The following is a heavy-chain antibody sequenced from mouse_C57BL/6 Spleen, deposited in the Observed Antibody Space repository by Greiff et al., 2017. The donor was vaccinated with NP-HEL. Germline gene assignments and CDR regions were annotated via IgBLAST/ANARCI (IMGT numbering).Heavy chain of an antibody. CDR1: GYTFTSYW. V-gene: IGHV1-50*01. Sequence: QVQLQQPGAELVKPGASVKLSCKASGYTFTSYWMPWVKQRHGQGLEWIGEIDPSESYTNDNQKFKGKATCDVDTSSSTAYMQLSSLTSEDAAVYYCARSYDYDGEGYAMDYWGQGTSATVSS. D-gene: IGHD2-4*01. J-gene: IGHJ4*01. CDR3: ARSYDYDGEGYAMDY. CDR2: IDPSESYT.